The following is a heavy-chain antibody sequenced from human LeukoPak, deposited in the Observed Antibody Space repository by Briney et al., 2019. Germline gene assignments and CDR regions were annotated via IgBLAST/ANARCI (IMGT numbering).Heavy chain of an antibody. V-gene: IGHV1-69*13. D-gene: IGHD2-2*01. J-gene: IGHJ6*03. CDR3: ASAYCSSTSCLNYYYYYMDV. CDR1: GGTFSSYA. Sequence: ASVKVSCKASGGTFSSYAISWVRQAPGQRLEWMGGIIPIFGTANYAQKFQGRVTITADESTSTAYMELSSLRSEDTAVYYCASAYCSSTSCLNYYYYYMDVWGKGTTVTVSS. CDR2: IIPIFGTA.